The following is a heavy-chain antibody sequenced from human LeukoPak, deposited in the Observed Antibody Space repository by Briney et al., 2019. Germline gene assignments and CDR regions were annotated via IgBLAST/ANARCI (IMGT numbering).Heavy chain of an antibody. CDR3: TTDLTVTTFDY. J-gene: IGHJ4*02. CDR1: GFTFSSYA. V-gene: IGHV3-23*01. Sequence: PGGSLRLSCAASGFTFSSYAMSWVRQAPGKGLEWVSAISGSGGSTYYADSVKGRFTISRDNSKNTLYLQMNSLKTEDTAVYYCTTDLTVTTFDYWGQGTLVTVSS. D-gene: IGHD4-17*01. CDR2: ISGSGGST.